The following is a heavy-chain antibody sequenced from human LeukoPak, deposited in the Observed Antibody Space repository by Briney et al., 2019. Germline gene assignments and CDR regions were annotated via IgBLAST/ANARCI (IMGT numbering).Heavy chain of an antibody. J-gene: IGHJ4*02. CDR3: ARRGLYSYGYYFDY. Sequence: PGGSLRLSCAASGLTFSSYWMSWVRQAPGKGLEWVASIKQDGSEKYYVDSVKGRFTISRDNAKNSLYLQMNSLRAEDTAVYYCARRGLYSYGYYFDYWGQGTLVTVSS. CDR1: GLTFSSYW. CDR2: IKQDGSEK. V-gene: IGHV3-7*01. D-gene: IGHD5-18*01.